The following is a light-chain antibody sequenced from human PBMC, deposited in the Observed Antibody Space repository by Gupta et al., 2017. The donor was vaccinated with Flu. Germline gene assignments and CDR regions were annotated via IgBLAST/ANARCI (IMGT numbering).Light chain of an antibody. J-gene: IGKJ2*01. Sequence: DRRTSTCLAKQGISSYLNWYQQKPGKAPKRLIYGVSSLDSGVPDRFSGSGSGTDFTLKISRVEPEDFAIYYCKQSTSSPGTFGGGTKLEIK. CDR1: QGISSY. CDR3: KQSTSSPGT. CDR2: GVS. V-gene: IGKV1-39*01.